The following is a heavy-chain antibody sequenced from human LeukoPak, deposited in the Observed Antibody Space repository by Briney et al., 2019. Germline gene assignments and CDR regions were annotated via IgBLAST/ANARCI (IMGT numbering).Heavy chain of an antibody. CDR2: IFTSGTI. D-gene: IGHD6-19*01. V-gene: IGHV4-4*07. CDR1: GGFINNYY. CDR3: ARGHGWYSP. J-gene: IGHJ5*02. Sequence: PSETLSLTCTVSGGFINNYYWTWIRQPAGKGLEWIGRIFTSGTISYNPSLQSRVTMFVDTSKSQFSLILTSVTAADTAVYYCARGHGWYSPWGQGTLVTVSS.